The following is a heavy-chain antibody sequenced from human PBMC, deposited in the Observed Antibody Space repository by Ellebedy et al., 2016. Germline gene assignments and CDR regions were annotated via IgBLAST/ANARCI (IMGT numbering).Heavy chain of an antibody. V-gene: IGHV3-30*18. CDR1: RFTFSSYG. D-gene: IGHD3-22*01. CDR2: ISYDGINK. Sequence: GGSLRLXCAASRFTFSSYGIHWVRQAPGKGLEWVAVISYDGINKYYADSVKGRFTISRDSSKNTLYLQMNSLKAEDTAVYYCAKGESSGSDAFDFWGQGTVVSVSS. CDR3: AKGESSGSDAFDF. J-gene: IGHJ3*01.